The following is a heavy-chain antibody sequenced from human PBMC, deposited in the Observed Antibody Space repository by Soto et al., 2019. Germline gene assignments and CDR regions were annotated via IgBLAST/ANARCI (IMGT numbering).Heavy chain of an antibody. CDR3: ARPDEGGYSSNHHYCSALDV. V-gene: IGHV1-69*01. Sequence: QVQLVQSGAEVKKPGSSVKVSCKASGGTFRSYSISWVRQAPGQGLEWMGGIIPIFDITNYAQKFQGRVTITADESTSTAYMELSRLGSDDTAVYYCARPDEGGYSSNHHYCSALDVWGQGTTVTV. J-gene: IGHJ6*02. D-gene: IGHD3-22*01. CDR2: IIPIFDIT. CDR1: GGTFRSYS.